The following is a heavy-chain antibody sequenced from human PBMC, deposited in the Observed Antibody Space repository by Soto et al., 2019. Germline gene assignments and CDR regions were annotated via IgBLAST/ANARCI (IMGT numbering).Heavy chain of an antibody. V-gene: IGHV3-30*18. J-gene: IGHJ5*02. CDR2: ISYDGSNK. Sequence: QVQLVESGGGVVQPGRSLRLSCAASGFTFSSYGMHWVRQAPGKGLEWVAVISYDGSNKYYADSVKGRFTISRDNSKNTLYLQMNSLRAEDTAVYYCAKGYIDGYSFLPWGQGTLVTVSS. CDR1: GFTFSSYG. CDR3: AKGYIDGYSFLP. D-gene: IGHD4-4*01.